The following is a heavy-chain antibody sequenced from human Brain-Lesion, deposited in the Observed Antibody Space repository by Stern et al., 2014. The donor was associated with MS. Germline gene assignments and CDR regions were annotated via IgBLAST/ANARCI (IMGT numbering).Heavy chain of an antibody. Sequence: VQLVESGAEVKKPGASVKVSCKVSGYTLTEFSMHWVRQAPRKGLEWMGGFDPEDGETIYAQKFQGRVTMTEDTSTATAYMELSSLSSEATAVYCCATLSPGAGGNYYRHFDYWGQGTLVTVSS. CDR2: FDPEDGET. V-gene: IGHV1-24*01. J-gene: IGHJ4*02. D-gene: IGHD1-26*01. CDR3: ATLSPGAGGNYYRHFDY. CDR1: GYTLTEFS.